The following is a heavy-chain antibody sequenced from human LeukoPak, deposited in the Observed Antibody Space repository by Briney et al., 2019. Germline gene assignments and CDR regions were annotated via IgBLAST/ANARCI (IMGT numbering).Heavy chain of an antibody. V-gene: IGHV3-30*18. D-gene: IGHD1-26*01. CDR1: GFTFSSYG. CDR2: ISHDESNK. CDR3: AKDPYSGSFEYFQH. Sequence: GGSLRLSCAASGFTFSSYGMHWVRQAPGKGLEWVAVISHDESNKYYADSVKGRFTISRDNSKNTLYLQMNSLRAEDTAVYYCAKDPYSGSFEYFQHWGQGTLVTASS. J-gene: IGHJ1*01.